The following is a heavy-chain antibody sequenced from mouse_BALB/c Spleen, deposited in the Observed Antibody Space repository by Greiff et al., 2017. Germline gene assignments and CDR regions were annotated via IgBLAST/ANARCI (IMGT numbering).Heavy chain of an antibody. D-gene: IGHD1-1*01. CDR2: INPYNGDT. Sequence: DVQLVESGPELVKPGASVKISCKASGYSFTGYFMNWVMQSHGKSLEWIGRINPYNGDTFYNQKFKGKATLTVDKSSSTAHMELRSLASEDSAVYYCARLNYGTPFFDYWGQGTTLTVSS. CDR1: GYSFTGYF. CDR3: ARLNYGTPFFDY. V-gene: IGHV1-20*02. J-gene: IGHJ2*01.